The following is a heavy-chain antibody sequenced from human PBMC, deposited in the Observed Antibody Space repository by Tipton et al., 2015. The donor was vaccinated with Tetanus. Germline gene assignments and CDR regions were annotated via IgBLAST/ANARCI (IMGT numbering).Heavy chain of an antibody. CDR1: GGSFKSYA. J-gene: IGHJ6*02. V-gene: IGHV1-69*06. D-gene: IGHD6-6*01. CDR3: ARSESRIAPRIPWGMDI. Sequence: QSGAEVKKPGSSVRVSCKTSGGSFKSYAVSWVRQAPGQGLEWMGGIFPQFGTSNYAPQFQDRVTMTADTSTGTVYMDLSRLRSADTAVYYCARSESRIAPRIPWGMDIWGQGTTVTVSS. CDR2: IFPQFGTS.